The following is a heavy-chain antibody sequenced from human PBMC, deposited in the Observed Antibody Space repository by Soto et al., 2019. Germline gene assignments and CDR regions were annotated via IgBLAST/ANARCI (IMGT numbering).Heavy chain of an antibody. J-gene: IGHJ4*02. CDR3: AKTPHYYGSGSYLSDY. Sequence: QVQLVESGGGVVQPGRSLRLSCAASGFTFSSYGMHWVRHAPGKGLEWVAVISYDGSNKYYADSVKGRFTISRDNSKNTLYLQMNSLRAEDTAVYYCAKTPHYYGSGSYLSDYWGQGTLVTVSS. V-gene: IGHV3-30*18. D-gene: IGHD3-10*01. CDR2: ISYDGSNK. CDR1: GFTFSSYG.